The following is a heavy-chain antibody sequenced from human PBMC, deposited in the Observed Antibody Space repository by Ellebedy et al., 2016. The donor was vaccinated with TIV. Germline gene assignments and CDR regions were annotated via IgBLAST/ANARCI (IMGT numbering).Heavy chain of an antibody. V-gene: IGHV4-59*01. CDR2: IYYSGST. CDR3: ARAGSGWYAGLDY. J-gene: IGHJ4*02. Sequence: SETLSLXXTVSGGSISSYYWSWIRQPPGKGLEWIGYIYYSGSTNYNPSLKSRVTISVDTSKNQFSLKLSSVTAADTAVYYCARAGSGWYAGLDYWGQGTLVTVSS. CDR1: GGSISSYY. D-gene: IGHD6-19*01.